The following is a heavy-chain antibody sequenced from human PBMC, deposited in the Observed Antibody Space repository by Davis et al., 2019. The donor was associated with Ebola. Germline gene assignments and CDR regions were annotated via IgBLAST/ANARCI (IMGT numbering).Heavy chain of an antibody. D-gene: IGHD4-17*01. V-gene: IGHV3-23*01. CDR1: GFTFNQYA. CDR2: ISKSGRDT. Sequence: GESLKISCAASGFTFNQYAMTWVRQAPGKGLEWVSTISKSGRDTNYADSVKGRLSVSRDNSKNTVYLQMHSLGVEDTAVYYCARGATVTGYWYFDLWGRGTRATVSS. J-gene: IGHJ2*01. CDR3: ARGATVTGYWYFDL.